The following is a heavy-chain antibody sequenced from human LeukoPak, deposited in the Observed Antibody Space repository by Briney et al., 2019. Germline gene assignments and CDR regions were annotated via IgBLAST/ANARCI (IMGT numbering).Heavy chain of an antibody. CDR1: GGSFSGYY. Sequence: SETLSLTCAVYGGSFSGYYWSWIRQPPGKGLEWIGEINHSGSTNYNPSLKSRVTISVDTSKNQFSLKLSSVTAADTAVYYCARLRMVRGVPLGYYYYYGMGVWGQGTTVTVSS. CDR3: ARLRMVRGVPLGYYYYYGMGV. CDR2: INHSGST. D-gene: IGHD3-10*01. J-gene: IGHJ6*02. V-gene: IGHV4-34*01.